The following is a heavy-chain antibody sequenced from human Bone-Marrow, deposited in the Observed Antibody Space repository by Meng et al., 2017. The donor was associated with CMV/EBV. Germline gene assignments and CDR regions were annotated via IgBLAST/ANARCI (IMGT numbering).Heavy chain of an antibody. V-gene: IGHV3-64*02. CDR3: ARYYYDSSGYFDY. CDR2: ISSNGGST. J-gene: IGHJ4*02. D-gene: IGHD3-22*01. CDR1: GFTFSSYA. Sequence: GGSLRLSCAASGFTFSSYAMHWVRQAPGKGLEYVSAISSNGGSTYYADSVKGRFTISRDNSKNTLYLQMGSLRAEDMAVYYCARYYYDSSGYFDYWGQGTLVPVSS.